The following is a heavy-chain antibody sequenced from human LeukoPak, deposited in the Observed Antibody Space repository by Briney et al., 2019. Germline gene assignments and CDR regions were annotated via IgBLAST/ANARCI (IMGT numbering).Heavy chain of an antibody. J-gene: IGHJ6*02. CDR3: ARDKWFGELLPTTGDYYYGMDV. V-gene: IGHV3-66*01. CDR2: IYSGGST. D-gene: IGHD3-10*01. CDR1: GFTFSSYS. Sequence: GGSLRLSCAASGFTFSSYSMNWVRQAPGKGLEWVSVIYSGGSTYYADSVKGRFTISRDNSKNTLYLQMNSLRAEDTAVYYCARDKWFGELLPTTGDYYYGMDVWGQGTTVTVSS.